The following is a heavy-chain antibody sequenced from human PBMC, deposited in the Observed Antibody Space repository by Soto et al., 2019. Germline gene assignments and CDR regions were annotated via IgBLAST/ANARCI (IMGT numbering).Heavy chain of an antibody. V-gene: IGHV1-58*01. CDR2: IVVGSGNT. Sequence: SVKVSCKASGFTFTSSAVQWVRQARGQRLEWIGWIVVGSGNTNYAQKFQERVTITRDMSTSTAYMELSSLRSEDTAVYYCAADPHYDFWSGYRGDHYYYGMDVWGQGTTVTVSS. CDR1: GFTFTSSA. D-gene: IGHD3-3*01. J-gene: IGHJ6*02. CDR3: AADPHYDFWSGYRGDHYYYGMDV.